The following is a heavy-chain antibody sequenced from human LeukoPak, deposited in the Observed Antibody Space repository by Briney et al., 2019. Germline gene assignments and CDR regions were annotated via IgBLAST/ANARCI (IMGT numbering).Heavy chain of an antibody. CDR2: ISDTSAYI. D-gene: IGHD6-19*01. V-gene: IGHV3-23*01. CDR3: AKDRVAGSRKFDY. J-gene: IGHJ4*02. CDR1: GFTFSIYA. Sequence: PGGSLRLSCAASGFTFSIYAMSWVRQAPGNGLEWVSSISDTSAYIYCSDSVKGRFTISRDNSKNTLYLQTNSLRAEDTAVYYCAKDRVAGSRKFDYWGQGTLVTVSS.